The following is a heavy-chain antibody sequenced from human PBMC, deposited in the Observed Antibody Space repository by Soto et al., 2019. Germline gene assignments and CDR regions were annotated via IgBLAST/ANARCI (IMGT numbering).Heavy chain of an antibody. D-gene: IGHD3-22*01. CDR1: GFTFSSYG. Sequence: QVQLVESGGGVVQPGRSLRLSCAASGFTFSSYGMHWVRQAPGKGLEWVAVIWYDGSNKYYADSVKGRFTISRDNSKNTLYLQMNSLRAEDTAVYYCARARLVKDLYDAFDIWGQGTMVTVSS. CDR2: IWYDGSNK. J-gene: IGHJ3*02. CDR3: ARARLVKDLYDAFDI. V-gene: IGHV3-33*01.